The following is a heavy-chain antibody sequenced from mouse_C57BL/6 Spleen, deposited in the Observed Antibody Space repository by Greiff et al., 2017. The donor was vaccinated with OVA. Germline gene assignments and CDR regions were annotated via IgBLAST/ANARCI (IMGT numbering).Heavy chain of an antibody. CDR1: GYTFTDYE. CDR2: IDPETGGT. V-gene: IGHV1-15*01. Sequence: VQGVESGAELVRPGASVTLSCKASGYTFTDYEMHWVKQTPVHGLEWIGAIDPETGGTAYNQKFKGKAILTADKSSSTAYMELRSLTSEDSAVYYCTRLLRWYFDVWGTGTTVTVSS. J-gene: IGHJ1*03. CDR3: TRLLRWYFDV. D-gene: IGHD1-1*01.